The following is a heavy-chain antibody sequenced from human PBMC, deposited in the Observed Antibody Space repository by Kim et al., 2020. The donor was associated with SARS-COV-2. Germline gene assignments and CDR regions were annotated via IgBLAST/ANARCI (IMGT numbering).Heavy chain of an antibody. J-gene: IGHJ6*02. CDR2: IRSRDDGGTT. Sequence: GGSLRLSCAASGFTFTNAWLTWVRQAPGKGLEWVAHIRSRDDGGTTDYATPVKGRFTISRDDSTSTLYLQMNSLIAEDTAVYYCTTDPRGFSYGYYYGMDGWGQGTTVTVSS. D-gene: IGHD3-16*01. CDR3: TTDPRGFSYGYYYGMDG. V-gene: IGHV3-15*05. CDR1: GFTFTNAW.